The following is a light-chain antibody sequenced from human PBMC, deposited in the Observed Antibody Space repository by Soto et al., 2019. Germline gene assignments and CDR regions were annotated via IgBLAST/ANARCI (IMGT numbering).Light chain of an antibody. Sequence: DFQMTQSPSSLSASVGDRITITCRASQTVSYFLNWYQHKPGKPPRLLIYAATSLEGGVPSRFSGSGSGTDFTLTISSLQPEDFVTYYCQQSYITPFTFGPGTKVDIK. CDR1: QTVSYF. V-gene: IGKV1-39*01. CDR2: AAT. J-gene: IGKJ3*01. CDR3: QQSYITPFT.